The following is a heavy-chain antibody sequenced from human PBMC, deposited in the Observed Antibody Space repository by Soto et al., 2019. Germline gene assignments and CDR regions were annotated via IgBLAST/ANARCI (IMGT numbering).Heavy chain of an antibody. CDR3: AREGATRDNYSYYMDV. CDR1: GYIFTTYG. V-gene: IGHV1-18*01. CDR2: INPYNGNT. J-gene: IGHJ6*03. Sequence: QVQLVQSGAEVKKPGASVKVSCKPSGYIFTTYGISWVRQAPGQGLEWMGWINPYNGNTNYAQKFQGRVTMTTDTSTSTAYMELRSLRADDTAVYYCAREGATRDNYSYYMDVWCKGTTVTVSS. D-gene: IGHD2-15*01.